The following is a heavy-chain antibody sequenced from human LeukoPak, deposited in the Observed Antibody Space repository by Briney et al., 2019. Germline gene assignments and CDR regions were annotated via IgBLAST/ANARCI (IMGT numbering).Heavy chain of an antibody. J-gene: IGHJ4*02. CDR3: ARAGTGTSVRWDY. CDR1: GYTFTSYY. CDR2: INPSGGST. D-gene: IGHD1-7*01. V-gene: IGHV1-46*01. Sequence: ASVKVSCKAFGYTFTSYYIHWVRQAPGQGLEWMGIINPSGGSTTYAQRFQGRVTMARDTSTSTVYMELSSLRSEDTAVYYCARAGTGTSVRWDYWGQGTLVTVSS.